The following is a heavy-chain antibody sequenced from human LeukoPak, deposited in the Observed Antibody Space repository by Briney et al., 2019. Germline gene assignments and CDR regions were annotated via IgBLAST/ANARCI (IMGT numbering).Heavy chain of an antibody. J-gene: IGHJ4*02. D-gene: IGHD5-24*01. CDR3: ARDPSTLTIRDNY. CDR1: GFTFDDYG. Sequence: GGSLRLSCAASGFTFDDYGMSWVRQAPGKGLEWVSGINWNGGSTGYADSVKGRFTISRGNAKNSLYLQMNSLRAEDTAIYYCARDPSTLTIRDNYWGRGTLVTVSS. V-gene: IGHV3-20*04. CDR2: INWNGGST.